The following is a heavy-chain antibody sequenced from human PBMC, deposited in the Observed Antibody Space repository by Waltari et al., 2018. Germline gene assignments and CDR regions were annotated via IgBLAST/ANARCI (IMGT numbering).Heavy chain of an antibody. V-gene: IGHV3-23*01. CDR3: VKGALSAKKFDG. CDR1: GFKFSSYG. J-gene: IGHJ4*02. Sequence: EVQLLESGGGLVQPGGSLRLSCEASGFKFSSYGMSWVRQAPGKGLEWVSVISESGGTKYYADSVKGRFTISRDNSKNTLQMQMNSLTAEDTAVYYCVKGALSAKKFDGWGQGILVTVSS. CDR2: ISESGGTK. D-gene: IGHD6-19*01.